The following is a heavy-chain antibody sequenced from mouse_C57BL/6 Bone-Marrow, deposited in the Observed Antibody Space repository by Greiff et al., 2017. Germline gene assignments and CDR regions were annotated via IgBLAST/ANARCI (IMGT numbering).Heavy chain of an antibody. D-gene: IGHD1-1*01. CDR2: IDPSDSYT. Sequence: VQLQQPGAELVMPGASVKLSCKASGYTFTSYWMHWVKQRPGQGLEWIGEIDPSDSYTSYNQKFKGKSTLTVDKSSSTAYMQRSSLTSEDSAVYYCARGYYGSSYAYWGQGTLVTVSA. V-gene: IGHV1-69*01. CDR3: ARGYYGSSYAY. CDR1: GYTFTSYW. J-gene: IGHJ3*01.